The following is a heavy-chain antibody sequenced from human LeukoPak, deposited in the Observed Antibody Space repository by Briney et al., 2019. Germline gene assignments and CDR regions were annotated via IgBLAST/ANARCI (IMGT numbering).Heavy chain of an antibody. V-gene: IGHV4-38-2*02. D-gene: IGHD1-26*01. CDR3: ARLTRFKWELRGHGWFDP. J-gene: IGHJ5*02. CDR1: GYSISSGYY. CDR2: KIHSGIS. Sequence: SETLSLTCTVSGYSISSGYYWAWIRQPPGMRLEWIGSKIHSGISYYNPSLKSRVTISVDTSKNQFSLKLSSVTAADTAVYYCARLTRFKWELRGHGWFDPWGQGTLVTVSS.